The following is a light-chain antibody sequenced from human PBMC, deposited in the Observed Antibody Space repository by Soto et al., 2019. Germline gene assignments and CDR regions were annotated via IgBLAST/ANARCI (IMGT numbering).Light chain of an antibody. CDR2: EVS. CDR1: SRDVGGYNY. CDR3: SSYISSSTFVV. J-gene: IGLJ2*01. V-gene: IGLV2-14*01. Sequence: QSALTQPASVSGSPGQSITISCTGTSRDVGGYNYVSWHQQHPGKAPKIIITEVSNRPSGVSNRFSGSNSGNTASLTISGLQAEAEADYYCSSYISSSTFVVFGGGTKLTVL.